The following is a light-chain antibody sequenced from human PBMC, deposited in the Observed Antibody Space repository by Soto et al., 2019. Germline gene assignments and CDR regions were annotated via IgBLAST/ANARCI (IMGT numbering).Light chain of an antibody. CDR3: QQYNNWPYT. CDR1: QSVSSN. Sequence: EIVMTQSPATLSVSPGERATLSCRASQSVSSNLAWYQQKPGQAPRLLIYGASTRATGIPARSSGSGSGTEFTLTISSLQSGDFAVYYCQQYNNWPYTFGQGTKLEIK. CDR2: GAS. V-gene: IGKV3-15*01. J-gene: IGKJ2*01.